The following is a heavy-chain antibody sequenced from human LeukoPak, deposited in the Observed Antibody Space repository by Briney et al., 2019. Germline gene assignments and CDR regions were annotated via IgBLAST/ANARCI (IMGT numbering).Heavy chain of an antibody. CDR3: ARQYEF. CDR1: GASIISGNYF. J-gene: IGHJ4*02. D-gene: IGHD3-10*01. CDR2: WHHSGIT. V-gene: IGHV4-39*01. Sequence: SETLSLTCTVSGASIISGNYFWGWVRQPPGKRLEWIGSWHHSGITDYNPSLKSRVTIVVDTSKNQFSLKLASVAAADSAVYFCARQYEFWGQGTLVTVSS.